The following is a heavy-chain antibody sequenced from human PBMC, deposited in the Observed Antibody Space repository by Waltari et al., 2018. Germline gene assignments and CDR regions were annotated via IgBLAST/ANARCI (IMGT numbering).Heavy chain of an antibody. Sequence: EVQLVESGGGLVKPGGFLRLSCAASGFDFSSYNMTWVRQAPGKGLEWVSSISASTTFIYYADSVRGRFTISRDNAKSSLYLQMNSLGPDDTAVYYCARDGTRSSWPPNCFDPWGQGTLVTVSS. CDR1: GFDFSSYN. V-gene: IGHV3-21*02. CDR3: ARDGTRSSWPPNCFDP. CDR2: ISASTTFI. J-gene: IGHJ5*02. D-gene: IGHD6-13*01.